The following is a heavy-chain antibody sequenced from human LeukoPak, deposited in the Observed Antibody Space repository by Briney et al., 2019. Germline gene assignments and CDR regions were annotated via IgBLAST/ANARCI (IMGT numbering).Heavy chain of an antibody. J-gene: IGHJ3*02. CDR3: ARAYYYDSSSLAFDI. V-gene: IGHV4-30-4*01. CDR1: GGSISSGDYY. Sequence: SETLSLTCTVSGGSISSGDYYWSWIRQPPGKGLEWIGYIYYSGSTYYNPSLKSRVTISVDTSKNQFSLKLSPVTAADTAVYYCARAYYYDSSSLAFDIRGQGTMVTVSS. D-gene: IGHD3-22*01. CDR2: IYYSGST.